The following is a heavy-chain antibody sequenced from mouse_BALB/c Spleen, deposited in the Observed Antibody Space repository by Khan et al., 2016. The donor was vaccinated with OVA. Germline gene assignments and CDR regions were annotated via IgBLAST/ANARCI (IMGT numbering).Heavy chain of an antibody. CDR1: GDSITTGY. D-gene: IGHD3-1*01. J-gene: IGHJ3*01. CDR2: IIYTGYT. CDR3: ARSTYRDAFVY. Sequence: EVQLQESGPSLVKPSQTLSLTCSVTGDSITTGYWNWIRKFPGNKLEYMGYIIYTGYTYYNPSLKSRISITRHTSNNQYYLQLNSVTDEDTAKYYCARSTYRDAFVYWGQGTLVTVSA. V-gene: IGHV3-8*02.